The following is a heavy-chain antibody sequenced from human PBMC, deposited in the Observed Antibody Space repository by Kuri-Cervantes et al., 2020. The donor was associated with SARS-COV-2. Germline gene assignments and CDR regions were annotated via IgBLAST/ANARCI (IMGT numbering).Heavy chain of an antibody. D-gene: IGHD5-18*01. J-gene: IGHJ6*03. CDR1: GGSISSGGYY. Sequence: SETLSLTCTVSGGSISSGGYYWSWIRQPAGKGLEWIGRIYTSGSTNYNPSLKSRVTMSVDTSKNQFSLKLSSVTAADTAVYYRARVRVLDTAMVRGRDYYYYMDVWGKGTTVTVSS. CDR2: IYTSGST. V-gene: IGHV4-61*02. CDR3: ARVRVLDTAMVRGRDYYYYMDV.